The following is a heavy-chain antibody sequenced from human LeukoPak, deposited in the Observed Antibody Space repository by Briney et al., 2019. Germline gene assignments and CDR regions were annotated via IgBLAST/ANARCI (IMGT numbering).Heavy chain of an antibody. Sequence: PGGSLRLSCEASGFTFSTYAMSWVRQAPGKGLEWVSSISNDGDRTYYGDSVKGRFTISRAISKNTLYLQMNSLRVDDTAVYYCVERSGRGTFYFASWGQGALVTVSS. D-gene: IGHD3-3*01. J-gene: IGHJ4*02. CDR1: GFTFSTYA. CDR3: VERSGRGTFYFAS. V-gene: IGHV3-23*01. CDR2: ISNDGDRT.